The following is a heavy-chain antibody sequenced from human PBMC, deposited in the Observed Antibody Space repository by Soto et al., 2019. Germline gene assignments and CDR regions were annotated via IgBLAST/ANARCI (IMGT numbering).Heavy chain of an antibody. D-gene: IGHD4-17*01. CDR2: ISGDGSNT. V-gene: IGHV3-30*03. J-gene: IGHJ4*02. Sequence: GGSLRLSCRTSGFRLSSYGMHWVRQAPGKGPEWVAFISGDGSNTEYVDSVRGRFTVSRDNSRNTLFLQMDSLRFDDSAVYFCARDIDYDIDYWGQGTLVTVSS. CDR3: ARDIDYDIDY. CDR1: GFRLSSYG.